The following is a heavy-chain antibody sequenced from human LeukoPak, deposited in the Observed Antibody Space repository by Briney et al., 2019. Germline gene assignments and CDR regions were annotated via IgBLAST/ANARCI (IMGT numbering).Heavy chain of an antibody. Sequence: PGGSLRLSCAASGFTDSNNHLSWVRQAPGKGLEWISGISGSGGRTDYADSVKGRFTISRDNSKNTLYLQMSSLRADDTALYYCAKSPPRCSGGSCYGYWGQGTLVTVSS. CDR2: ISGSGGRT. D-gene: IGHD2-15*01. V-gene: IGHV3-23*01. CDR1: GFTDSNNH. CDR3: AKSPPRCSGGSCYGY. J-gene: IGHJ4*02.